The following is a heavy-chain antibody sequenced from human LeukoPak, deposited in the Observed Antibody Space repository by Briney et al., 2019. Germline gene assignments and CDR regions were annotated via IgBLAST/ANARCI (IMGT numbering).Heavy chain of an antibody. CDR2: ISSSSSYT. V-gene: IGHV3-11*06. Sequence: KTGGSLRLSCAASGFTFSDYYMSWIRQAPGKGLEWVSYISSSSSYTNYADSVKGRFTISRDNAKNSLYLQMNSLRAEDTAVYYCASLNGYWGQTFDIWGQGTMVTVSS. CDR1: GFTFSDYY. CDR3: ASLNGYWGQTFDI. J-gene: IGHJ3*02. D-gene: IGHD3-16*01.